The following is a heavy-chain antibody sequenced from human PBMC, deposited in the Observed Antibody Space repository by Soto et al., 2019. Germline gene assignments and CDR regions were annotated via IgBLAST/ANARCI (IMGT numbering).Heavy chain of an antibody. CDR1: GYTFSSYS. D-gene: IGHD2-8*01. Sequence: GASVKVSCKTSGYTFSSYSIAWVRQAPEQGLEWMGWISVDNGNTKYAQRLQGRVTMTTVTSTSTAYMELRGLTSADTAVYYCARGMLAPGNIYDMVGGLYFDYWGQGTLVTVSS. CDR2: ISVDNGNT. V-gene: IGHV1-18*04. J-gene: IGHJ4*02. CDR3: ARGMLAPGNIYDMVGGLYFDY.